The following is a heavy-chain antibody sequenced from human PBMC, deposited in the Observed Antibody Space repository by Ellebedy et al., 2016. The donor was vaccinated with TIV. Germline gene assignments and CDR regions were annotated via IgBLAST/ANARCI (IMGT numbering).Heavy chain of an antibody. D-gene: IGHD3-10*01. CDR1: GGSISSSSYY. V-gene: IGHV4-61*01. CDR2: IYYSGST. J-gene: IGHJ4*02. CDR3: ARDNRHGSGSYPTY. Sequence: SETLSLTCTVSGGSISSSSYYWSWVRQPPGKGLEWIGYIYYSGSTNYNPSLKSRVTMSVDTSKNQFSLKLSSVTAADTAVYYCARDNRHGSGSYPTYWGQGTLVTVSS.